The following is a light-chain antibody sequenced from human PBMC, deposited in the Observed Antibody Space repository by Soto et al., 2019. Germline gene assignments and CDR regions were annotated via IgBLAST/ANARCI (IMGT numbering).Light chain of an antibody. Sequence: EIVLTQSPGTLSLSPGERATLSCRSSQSVSSSHLAWYQQKPGQAPRLLIYGASSRAPGIPDRFSGSGSGTDFTLTISRLEPEDFAVYYCHQYDSSPLTFGGGTKVEIK. CDR2: GAS. CDR3: HQYDSSPLT. J-gene: IGKJ4*01. V-gene: IGKV3-20*01. CDR1: QSVSSSH.